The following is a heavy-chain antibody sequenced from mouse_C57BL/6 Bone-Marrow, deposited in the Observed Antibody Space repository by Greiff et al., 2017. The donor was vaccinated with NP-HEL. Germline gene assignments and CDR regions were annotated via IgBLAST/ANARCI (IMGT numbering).Heavy chain of an antibody. J-gene: IGHJ1*03. CDR2: IWWDDDK. CDR1: GFSLSTFGMG. Sequence: QVTLKESGPGILQPSQTLSLTCSFSGFSLSTFGMGVGWIRQPSGKGLEWLAHIWWDDDKYYNPALKSRLTISKDTSKHQVFLKIANVDTADTATDYCARISPLYGYWYFDVWGTGTTVTVAS. V-gene: IGHV8-8*01. D-gene: IGHD1-1*02. CDR3: ARISPLYGYWYFDV.